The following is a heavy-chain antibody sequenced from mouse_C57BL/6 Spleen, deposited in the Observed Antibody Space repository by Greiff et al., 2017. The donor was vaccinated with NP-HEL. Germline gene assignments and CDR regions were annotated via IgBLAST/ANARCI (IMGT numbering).Heavy chain of an antibody. CDR3: AREKGRGFAY. J-gene: IGHJ3*01. V-gene: IGHV1-69*01. D-gene: IGHD3-3*01. CDR2: IDPSDSYT. CDR1: GYTFTSYW. Sequence: VQLQQPGAELVMPGASVKLSCKASGYTFTSYWMHWVKQRPGQGLEWIGEIDPSDSYTNYNQKFKGKSTLTVDKSSSTAYMQLSSLTSEDSAVYYCAREKGRGFAYWGQGTLVTVSA.